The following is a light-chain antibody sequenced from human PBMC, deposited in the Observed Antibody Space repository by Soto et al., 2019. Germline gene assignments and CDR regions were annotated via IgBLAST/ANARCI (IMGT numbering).Light chain of an antibody. CDR1: QSVISS. V-gene: IGKV3-15*01. CDR2: GAS. CDR3: LLDYSYFWA. Sequence: IVVTKSPALVSLSPGKRVTLSCRASQSVISSLAWYQQKLGQAPRLLIYGASTRATGIPARFSGSGSGTEFTLTISSLQSEDFATYYCLLDYSYFWAFGQGTKVDIK. J-gene: IGKJ1*01.